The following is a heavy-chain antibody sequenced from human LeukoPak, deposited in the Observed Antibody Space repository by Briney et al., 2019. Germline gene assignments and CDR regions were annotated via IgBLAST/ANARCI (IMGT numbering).Heavy chain of an antibody. CDR3: ARARWSGYYRKTPYYFDY. CDR1: GGSISSSSYY. Sequence: SETLSLTCTVSGGSISSSSYYWGWIRQPPGKGLEWIGYIYYSGSTNYNPSLKSRVTISVDTSKNQFSLKLSSVTAADTAVYYCARARWSGYYRKTPYYFDYWGQGTLVTVSS. J-gene: IGHJ4*02. V-gene: IGHV4-61*05. D-gene: IGHD3-3*01. CDR2: IYYSGST.